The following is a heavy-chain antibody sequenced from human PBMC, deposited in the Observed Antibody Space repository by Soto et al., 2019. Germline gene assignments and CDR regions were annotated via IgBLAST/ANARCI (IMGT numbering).Heavy chain of an antibody. Sequence: RWIGQHPGKGLEWIGYIYYSGNTNYNPSLKSRVIISVDTSKNLFSLKLTSVTAADTAVYYCARFPMDTSTMSCTVPRGQGTLRTVS. CDR3: ARFPMDTSTMSCTVP. J-gene: IGHJ5*02. D-gene: IGHD5-18*01. CDR2: IYYSGNT. V-gene: IGHV4-59*01.